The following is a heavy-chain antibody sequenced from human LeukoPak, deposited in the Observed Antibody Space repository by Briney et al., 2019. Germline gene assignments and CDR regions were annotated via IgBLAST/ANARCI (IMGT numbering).Heavy chain of an antibody. CDR1: GFTFSNAW. Sequence: PGGSLRLSCAASGFTFSNAWMSWVRQAPGKGLEWVGRIKSKTDGGTPDYAAPVKGRFTISRDDSKNTLYLQMNSLKTEDTAVYYCATGYYDILTGYYPDAFDIWGQGTMVTVSS. J-gene: IGHJ3*02. CDR2: IKSKTDGGTP. D-gene: IGHD3-9*01. CDR3: ATGYYDILTGYYPDAFDI. V-gene: IGHV3-15*01.